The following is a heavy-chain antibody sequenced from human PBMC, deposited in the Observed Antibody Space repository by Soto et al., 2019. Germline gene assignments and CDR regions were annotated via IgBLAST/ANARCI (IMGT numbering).Heavy chain of an antibody. CDR1: GFTFSSFG. V-gene: IGHV3-33*01. D-gene: IGHD3-3*01. CDR2: IWYDGSKK. J-gene: IGHJ6*02. Sequence: QVQVVESGGGVVQPGRSLRLSCAASGFTFSSFGMHWVRQAPGKGLEWVSLIWYDGSKKSYGDSVKGRFTISRDNSRNKVYLQMTSLGADDTAVYYCARDASYYSLWSGYYPSRNGMDVWGQGTTVTVSS. CDR3: ARDASYYSLWSGYYPSRNGMDV.